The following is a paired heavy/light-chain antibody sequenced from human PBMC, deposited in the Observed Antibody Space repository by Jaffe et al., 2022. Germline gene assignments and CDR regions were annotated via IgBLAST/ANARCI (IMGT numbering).Light chain of an antibody. V-gene: IGLV2-14*03. CDR1: SSDVGGYNY. J-gene: IGLJ3*02. CDR2: DVS. Sequence: QSALTQPASVSGSPGQSITISCTGTSSDVGGYNYVSWYQQHPGKAPKLMIYDVSNRPSGVSNRFSGSKSGNTASLTISGLQAEDEADYYCSSYTSSSTLGWVFGGGTKLTVL. CDR3: SSYTSSSTLGWV.
Heavy chain of an antibody. D-gene: IGHD3-22*01. CDR2: IYPGDSDT. CDR3: VRRGAYYYDSSGYSYYFDY. Sequence: EVQLVQSGAEVKKPGESLKISCKGSGYSFTSYWIGWVRQMPGKGLEWMGIIYPGDSDTRYSPSFQGQVTISADKSISTAYLQWSSLKASDTAMYYCVRRGAYYYDSSGYSYYFDYWGQGTLVTVSS. V-gene: IGHV5-51*03. J-gene: IGHJ4*02. CDR1: GYSFTSYW.